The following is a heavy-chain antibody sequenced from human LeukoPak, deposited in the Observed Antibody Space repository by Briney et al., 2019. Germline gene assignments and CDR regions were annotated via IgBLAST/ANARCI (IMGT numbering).Heavy chain of an antibody. J-gene: IGHJ4*02. CDR1: GGTFSSYA. D-gene: IGHD3-22*01. V-gene: IGHV1-69*05. Sequence: SVKVSCKASGGTFSSYAISWVRQAPGQGLESMGRIIPIFGTANYAQKFQGRVTITTDESTSTAYMELSSLRSEDTAVYYCARVPALGSSGYIDYWGQGTLVTVSS. CDR3: ARVPALGSSGYIDY. CDR2: IIPIFGTA.